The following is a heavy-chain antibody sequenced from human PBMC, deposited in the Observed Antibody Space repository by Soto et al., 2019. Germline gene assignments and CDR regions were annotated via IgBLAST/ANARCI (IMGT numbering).Heavy chain of an antibody. V-gene: IGHV1-69*13. CDR2: IIPIFGTA. J-gene: IGHJ4*02. D-gene: IGHD3-22*01. CDR3: AREGQYYYDSSGYFDYFDY. CDR1: GGTFSSYS. Sequence: SVEVSCKASGGTFSSYSISWVRQAPGQGLEWMGGIIPIFGTANYAQKFQGRVTITADESTSTAYMGLSSLRSEDTAVYYCAREGQYYYDSSGYFDYFDYWGQGTLVTVSS.